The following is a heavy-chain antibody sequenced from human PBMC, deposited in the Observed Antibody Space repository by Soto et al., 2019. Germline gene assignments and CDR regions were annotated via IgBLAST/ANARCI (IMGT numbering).Heavy chain of an antibody. Sequence: GGSLRLSCSASGFTLSSYGMHWVRQVPGTGLEWVAVISYDGSNKYYADSVKGRFTISRDNSKNTLYLQMNSLRAEDTAVYYCAKAGGYYYYGMDVWGQGTTVTVSS. CDR3: AKAGGYYYYGMDV. D-gene: IGHD2-8*02. J-gene: IGHJ6*02. CDR2: ISYDGSNK. CDR1: GFTLSSYG. V-gene: IGHV3-30*18.